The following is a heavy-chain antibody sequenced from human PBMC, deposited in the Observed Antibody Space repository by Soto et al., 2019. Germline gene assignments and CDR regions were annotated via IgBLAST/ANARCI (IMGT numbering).Heavy chain of an antibody. CDR3: AHSVVAGLGYYFDY. D-gene: IGHD6-19*01. V-gene: IGHV2-5*02. CDR1: GFSLSSTRVA. CDR2: IYWDDDK. Sequence: QITLKESGPTLVKPTQTLTLTCTFSGFSLSSTRVAVGWIRQPPGKALEWLALIYWDDDKRYSPFLKSRPTITKDTSKNQVVLTMTNMDPVDTATYYCAHSVVAGLGYYFDYWGQGTRCTVSS. J-gene: IGHJ4*02.